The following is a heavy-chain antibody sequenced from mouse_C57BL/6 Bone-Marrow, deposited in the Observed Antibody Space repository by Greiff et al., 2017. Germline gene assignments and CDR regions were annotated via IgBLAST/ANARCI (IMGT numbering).Heavy chain of an antibody. CDR1: GYTFTSYW. J-gene: IGHJ4*01. Sequence: QVQLQQPGAELVKPGASVKLSCKASGYTFTSYWMHWVKQRPGQGLEWIGMIHPNSGSTNYNEKFKGKATLTVDKSSSTAYMQLSSLTSEDSAVYYCANGYYYAMDYWGQGTSVTVSS. CDR2: IHPNSGST. CDR3: ANGYYYAMDY. V-gene: IGHV1-64*01.